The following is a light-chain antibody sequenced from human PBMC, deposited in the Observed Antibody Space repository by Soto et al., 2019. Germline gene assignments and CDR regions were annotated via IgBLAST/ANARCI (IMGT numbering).Light chain of an antibody. CDR2: DAS. V-gene: IGKV3-11*01. CDR3: QQRSNWPRT. CDR1: QSVSSY. J-gene: IGKJ1*01. Sequence: EIVLTHSPATLSLSPVEISTLSCMASQSVSSYLAWYQQKPGQAPRLLIYDASNRATGIPARFSGSGSGTDFTLTISSLEPEDFAVYYCQQRSNWPRTFGQGTKVDIK.